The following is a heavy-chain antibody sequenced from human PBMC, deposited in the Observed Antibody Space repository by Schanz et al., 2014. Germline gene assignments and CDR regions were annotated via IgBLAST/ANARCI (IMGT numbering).Heavy chain of an antibody. D-gene: IGHD7-27*01. CDR1: GFGFSSYS. Sequence: EVQLVQSGGGLVQPGGSLRLSCAASGFGFSSYSMNWVRQAPGKGLEWVSAISGSGGSTYYADSVKGRFTISRDNSKNTMYLQINNLRADDTAVYYCARELPGVVAFDSWGQGTMVTVSS. CDR2: ISGSGGST. V-gene: IGHV3-23*04. J-gene: IGHJ3*01. CDR3: ARELPGVVAFDS.